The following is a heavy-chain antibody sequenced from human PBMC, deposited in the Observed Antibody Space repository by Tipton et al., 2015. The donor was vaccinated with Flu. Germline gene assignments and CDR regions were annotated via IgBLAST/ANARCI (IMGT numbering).Heavy chain of an antibody. CDR3: ATKFANWGVWEPLDY. CDR1: GFTFKNYE. CDR2: ISSSGGTI. D-gene: IGHD7-27*01. J-gene: IGHJ4*02. Sequence: QLVQSGGGLVQPGGSLRLSCAASGFTFKNYEMNWVRQAPGKGLEWVSYISSSGGTIYYADSVKGRFTISRDNAKNSLYLHMNSLRAADTAVYYCATKFANWGVWEPLDYWGLGTLVTVSS. V-gene: IGHV3-48*03.